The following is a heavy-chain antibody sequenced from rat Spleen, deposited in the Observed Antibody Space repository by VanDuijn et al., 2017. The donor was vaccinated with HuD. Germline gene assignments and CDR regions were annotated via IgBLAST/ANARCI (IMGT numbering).Heavy chain of an antibody. J-gene: IGHJ1*01. CDR1: GFTFNNYW. CDR2: ISYDGSTT. D-gene: IGHD2-5*01. CDR3: VRQGYLRDWYFDF. V-gene: IGHV5-29*01. Sequence: EVQLVESGGGLVQPGRSLKLSCVASGFTFNNYWMTLIRQAPGKGLDWVATISYDGSTTYYRDSVKGRFTISRDNGKTTLYLEMDSLRSEDMATYYCVRQGYLRDWYFDFWGPGTMVTVSS.